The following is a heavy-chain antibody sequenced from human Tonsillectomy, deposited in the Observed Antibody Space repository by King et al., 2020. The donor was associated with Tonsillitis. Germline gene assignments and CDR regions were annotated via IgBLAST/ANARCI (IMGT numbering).Heavy chain of an antibody. V-gene: IGHV3-7*03. CDR1: GFVFGSYW. Sequence: QLVQSGGGLVQPGGSLRLSCAASGFVFGSYWMAWVRQAPGKGLEWVATIQQDGNERYYVDSLKGRFTISRDNGKNSLYLQMNSLRAEDTAVYYCARENPLFGGVTDHGLDLWGRGTAVTVSS. J-gene: IGHJ6*02. CDR3: ARENPLFGGVTDHGLDL. CDR2: IQQDGNER. D-gene: IGHD3-16*01.